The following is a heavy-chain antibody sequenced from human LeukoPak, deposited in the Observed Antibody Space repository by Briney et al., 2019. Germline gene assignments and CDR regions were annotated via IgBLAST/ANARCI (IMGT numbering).Heavy chain of an antibody. D-gene: IGHD1-26*01. V-gene: IGHV1-2*07. CDR3: SREYGFYSGLYIYDY. CDR1: GYTFTGHY. CDR2: FNPNSGGN. Sequence: ASVNVSCKASGYTFTGHYIHWVRQAPGQGLEWMGWFNPNSGGNRYAHEVQGRVTMTRDTAISTAYMELSKLRSDDTAVYSCSREYGFYSGLYIYDYLRQATLVTDSS. J-gene: IGHJ4*02.